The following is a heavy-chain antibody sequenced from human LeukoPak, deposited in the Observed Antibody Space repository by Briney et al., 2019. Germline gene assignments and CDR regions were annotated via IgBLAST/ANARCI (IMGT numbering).Heavy chain of an antibody. Sequence: AGESLKISCKGSGYNFTNSWIGWVRQMPGKGLEWMGIIYPGDSDTRYSPSFKGQVTISADKSISTAYLQWSSLKASDTAMYYCARLYYYDGRNYFDYWGQGTLVTVSS. J-gene: IGHJ4*02. CDR2: IYPGDSDT. D-gene: IGHD3-22*01. V-gene: IGHV5-51*01. CDR3: ARLYYYDGRNYFDY. CDR1: GYNFTNSW.